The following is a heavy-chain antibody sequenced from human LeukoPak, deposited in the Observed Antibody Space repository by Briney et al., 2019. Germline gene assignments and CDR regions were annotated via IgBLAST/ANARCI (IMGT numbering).Heavy chain of an antibody. CDR2: IYTSGST. CDR3: ARDGLYCSGGSFNNPRYYYYGMDV. CDR1: GGSISSYY. V-gene: IGHV4-4*07. J-gene: IGHJ6*02. D-gene: IGHD2-15*01. Sequence: SETLSLTCTVSGGSISSYYWSWIRQPAGKGLEWIGRIYTSGSTYYNPSLKSRVTMSVDTSKNQFSLKLSSVTAADTAVYYCARDGLYCSGGSFNNPRYYYYGMDVWGQGTTVTVS.